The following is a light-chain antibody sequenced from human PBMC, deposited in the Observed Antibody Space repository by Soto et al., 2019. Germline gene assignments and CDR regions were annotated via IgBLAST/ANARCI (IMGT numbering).Light chain of an antibody. CDR1: QTPSTY. J-gene: IGKJ1*01. V-gene: IGKV1-39*01. CDR2: AAS. CDR3: QQSYSGPPT. Sequence: DIQLTQSPSSLSASLGDSVTITCRASQTPSTYLNWYQQKPGKAPKLLIYAASNLQSGVPSRFSGSGSGTDFTLPSSSLQPEDFATYYCQQSYSGPPTFGQGTRVEIK.